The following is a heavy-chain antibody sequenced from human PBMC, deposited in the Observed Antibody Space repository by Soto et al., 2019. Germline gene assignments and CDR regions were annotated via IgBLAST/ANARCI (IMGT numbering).Heavy chain of an antibody. J-gene: IGHJ4*02. CDR1: GYSFTSYW. CDR2: IYPGDSDT. V-gene: IGHV5-51*01. Sequence: GESLKISCKGSGYSFTSYWIGWVRQMPGKGLEWMWFIYPGDSDTRYSPSIQGQVTISADKSISTAYLQWSSLKASDTAMYYCARRVAIRPTQHFDYWGQGTLVTVSS. CDR3: ARRVAIRPTQHFDY.